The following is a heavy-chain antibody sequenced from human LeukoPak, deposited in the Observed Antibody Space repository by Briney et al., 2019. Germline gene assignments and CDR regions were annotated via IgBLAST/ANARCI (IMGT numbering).Heavy chain of an antibody. CDR1: GFTFSSYG. CDR3: AKDALYYYDSSGYSDY. Sequence: GRSLRLSCAASGFTFSSYGMHWVRQAPGKGLEWVAVISYDGSNKYYADSVKGRFTISRDNSKNTLYLQMNSLRAEDTAVYYCAKDALYYYDSSGYSDYWGQGTLVTVSS. D-gene: IGHD3-22*01. V-gene: IGHV3-30*18. J-gene: IGHJ4*02. CDR2: ISYDGSNK.